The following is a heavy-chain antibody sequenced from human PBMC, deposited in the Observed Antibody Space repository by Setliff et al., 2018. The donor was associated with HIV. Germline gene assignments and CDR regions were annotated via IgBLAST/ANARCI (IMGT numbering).Heavy chain of an antibody. CDR1: GYTFTSYA. J-gene: IGHJ5*02. CDR2: IYPNGDFT. CDR3: ALPYCSGGNCWSSASLPPAGWFDP. Sequence: ASVKVSCKASGYTFTSYAMNWVRQAPGQGLEWMGVIYPNGDFTRSAQKFQGRVTMTRDTSTSTVYMELSSLRSEDTAVYYCALPYCSGGNCWSSASLPPAGWFDPWGQGTLVTVSS. D-gene: IGHD2-15*01. V-gene: IGHV1-46*01.